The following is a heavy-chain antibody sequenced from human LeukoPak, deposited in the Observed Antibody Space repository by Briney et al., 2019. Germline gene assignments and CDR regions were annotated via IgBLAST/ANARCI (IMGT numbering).Heavy chain of an antibody. D-gene: IGHD3-10*01. CDR3: AGGIRTTAITMVRGVIINDWFDP. CDR2: INPNSGGT. V-gene: IGHV1-2*02. CDR1: GYTFTGYY. Sequence: ASVKVSCKASGYTFTGYYMHWVRQAPGQGLEWMGWINPNSGGTNYAQKFQGRVTMTRDTSISTACMELSRLRSDDTAVYYCAGGIRTTAITMVRGVIINDWFDPWGQGTLVTVSS. J-gene: IGHJ5*02.